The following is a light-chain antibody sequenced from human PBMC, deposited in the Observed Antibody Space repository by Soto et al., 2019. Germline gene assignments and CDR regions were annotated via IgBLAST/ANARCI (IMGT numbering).Light chain of an antibody. Sequence: EIVLTQSPGTLSLSPGERATLSCRASRSVSSIYLAWYQQKPGQAPRLLIYGASSRATGIPDRFSGSGSGTDFTLTISRLEPEDFAVYYCQQYGSSPLTFGQGTRLEIK. CDR3: QQYGSSPLT. CDR1: RSVSSIY. CDR2: GAS. V-gene: IGKV3-20*01. J-gene: IGKJ5*01.